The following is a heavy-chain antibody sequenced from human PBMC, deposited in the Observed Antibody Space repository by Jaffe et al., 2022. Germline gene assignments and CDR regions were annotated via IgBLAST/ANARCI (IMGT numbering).Heavy chain of an antibody. Sequence: QVQLQESGPGLVKPSETLSLTCTVSRGSISIDYWSWIRQPPGKGLEWIGNIYYTGSTNYNPSLKSRVTISVDTSKNHFSLRLSSVTAADTAVYYCARVHIGYCGGGSCYGFDYWGQGTLVTVSS. J-gene: IGHJ4*02. D-gene: IGHD2-15*01. V-gene: IGHV4-59*01. CDR3: ARVHIGYCGGGSCYGFDY. CDR2: IYYTGST. CDR1: RGSISIDY.